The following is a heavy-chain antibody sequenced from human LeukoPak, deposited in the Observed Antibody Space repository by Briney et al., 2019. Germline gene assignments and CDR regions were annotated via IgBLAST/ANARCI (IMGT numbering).Heavy chain of an antibody. CDR3: TRDLRIDGDSILDY. V-gene: IGHV3-49*04. J-gene: IGHJ4*02. CDR1: GFTFGDFA. D-gene: IGHD4-17*01. Sequence: GRSLRLSCTASGFTFGDFAIRWVRQAPGQGLEWVGFIRSKAYGGTIQYAASVKGRFTISRDDSKSIAYLQMNSLKTEDTAIYYCTRDLRIDGDSILDYWGQGTLVTVSS. CDR2: IRSKAYGGTI.